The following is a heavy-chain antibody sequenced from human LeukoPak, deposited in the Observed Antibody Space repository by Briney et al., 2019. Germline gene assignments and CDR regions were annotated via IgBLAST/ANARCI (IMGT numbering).Heavy chain of an antibody. Sequence: PSETLSLTCTVSGGSISSGGYYWSWIRQHPGKGLEWIGYIYYSGSTYYNPSLKSRVTISVDTSKNQFSLKLSSVTTADTAVYYCARDGRNSQFDPWGQGTLVTVSS. J-gene: IGHJ5*02. D-gene: IGHD2/OR15-2a*01. CDR1: GGSISSGGYY. CDR2: IYYSGST. V-gene: IGHV4-31*03. CDR3: ARDGRNSQFDP.